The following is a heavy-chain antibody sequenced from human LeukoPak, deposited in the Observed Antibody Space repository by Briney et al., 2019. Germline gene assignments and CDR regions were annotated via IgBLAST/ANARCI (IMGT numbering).Heavy chain of an antibody. V-gene: IGHV3-30*18. CDR2: ISYDGSNK. Sequence: GGSLRLSCAACGFTFSIYGMHWVRQAPGKGLEWVAVISYDGSNKYYADSVKGRFTISRDNSKNTLYLQMNSLRAEDTAVYYCAKVPVYGSGSYSPFDYWGQGTLVTVSS. D-gene: IGHD3-10*01. J-gene: IGHJ4*02. CDR1: GFTFSIYG. CDR3: AKVPVYGSGSYSPFDY.